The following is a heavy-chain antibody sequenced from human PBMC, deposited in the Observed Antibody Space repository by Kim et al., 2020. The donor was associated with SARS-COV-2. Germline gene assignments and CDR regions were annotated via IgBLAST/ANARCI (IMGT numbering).Heavy chain of an antibody. Sequence: RTYYSDSVKGRFTISRDTRKNTLYLQMNSLRVEDTAVYYCARARSGLIVYWGEGALVTVSS. D-gene: IGHD3-3*01. CDR3: ARARSGLIVY. V-gene: IGHV3-66*01. CDR2: RT. J-gene: IGHJ4*02.